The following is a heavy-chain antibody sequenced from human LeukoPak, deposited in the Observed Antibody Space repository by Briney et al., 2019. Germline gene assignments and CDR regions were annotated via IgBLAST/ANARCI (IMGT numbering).Heavy chain of an antibody. CDR3: ARGMVRGVIFWFDP. D-gene: IGHD3-10*01. J-gene: IGHJ5*02. V-gene: IGHV3-48*03. CDR1: GFTFSSYE. Sequence: GGSLRLSCAASGFTFSSYEMNWVRQAPGKGLEWVSCISSSGSTIYYADSVKGRFTISRDNAKNSLYLQMNSLRAEDTAVYYCARGMVRGVIFWFDPWGQGTLVTASS. CDR2: ISSSGSTI.